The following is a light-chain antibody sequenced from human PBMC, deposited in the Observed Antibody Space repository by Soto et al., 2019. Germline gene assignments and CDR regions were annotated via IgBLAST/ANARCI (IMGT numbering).Light chain of an antibody. V-gene: IGLV2-11*01. CDR2: DVT. J-gene: IGLJ1*01. CDR3: NSYVGSNNYV. CDR1: SSDVGGYNY. Sequence: QSALTQPRSVSGSPGQSVTISCTGTSSDVGGYNYVSWYQQYPGKAPKLIIYDVTKRPSGVPDRFSGSKSGNTASLTISGLQADDEADYYCNSYVGSNNYVFGTGTKLTVL.